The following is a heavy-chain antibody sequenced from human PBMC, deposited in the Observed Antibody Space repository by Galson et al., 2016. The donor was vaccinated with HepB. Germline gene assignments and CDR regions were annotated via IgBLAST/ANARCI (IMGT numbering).Heavy chain of an antibody. Sequence: SLRLSCAASGFTFSDYYMNWIRQAPGKGLEWLSYISGSTTYTNYADPVKGRFTISRDNAKNSVYLQMNSLRAEDTAMYYCARDSGSSGHHWFDPWGQGTLVTVSS. V-gene: IGHV3-11*06. J-gene: IGHJ5*02. CDR1: GFTFSDYY. CDR2: ISGSTTYT. CDR3: ARDSGSSGHHWFDP. D-gene: IGHD6-19*01.